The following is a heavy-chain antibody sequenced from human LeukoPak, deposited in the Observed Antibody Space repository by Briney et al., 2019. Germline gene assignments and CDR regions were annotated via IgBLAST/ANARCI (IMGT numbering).Heavy chain of an antibody. CDR2: IYYSGST. J-gene: IGHJ4*02. CDR3: ASHRGSSGWTPFDY. Sequence: PSETLSLTCTVSGGSISSYYWSWIRQPPGKGLEWIGYIYYSGSTNYNPSLKSRVTISVDTSKNQFSLKLSSVTAADTAVYYRASHRGSSGWTPFDYWGQGTLVTVSS. V-gene: IGHV4-59*08. D-gene: IGHD6-19*01. CDR1: GGSISSYY.